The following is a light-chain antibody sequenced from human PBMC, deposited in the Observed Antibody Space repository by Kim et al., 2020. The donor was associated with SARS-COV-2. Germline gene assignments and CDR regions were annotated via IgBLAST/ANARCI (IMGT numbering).Light chain of an antibody. V-gene: IGKV3-11*01. CDR2: DAA. CDR3: QQRGSWPPALT. CDR1: HNVDIR. Sequence: PVESATLSCRASHNVDIRLAWYQQTPGPTPRLVIYDAAVRAAGIPDRFSGSGSGTDFALTIGSLAPEDFAVYYCQQRGSWPPALTFGGGTKVDIK. J-gene: IGKJ4*01.